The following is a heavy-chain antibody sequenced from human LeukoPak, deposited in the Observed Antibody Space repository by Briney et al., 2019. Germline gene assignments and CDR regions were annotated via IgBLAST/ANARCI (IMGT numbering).Heavy chain of an antibody. CDR1: GFTFSAYY. D-gene: IGHD4-23*01. J-gene: IGHJ4*02. Sequence: GGSLRLSCAVSGFTFSAYYMSWVRQAPGKGLEWVSYISSSGSSIYYADSVKGRFTISRDNAKNSLYLQMNSLRAEDTAVYYRARFRRGGNLKYFDYWGQGTLVTVSS. CDR3: ARFRRGGNLKYFDY. CDR2: ISSSGSSI. V-gene: IGHV3-11*01.